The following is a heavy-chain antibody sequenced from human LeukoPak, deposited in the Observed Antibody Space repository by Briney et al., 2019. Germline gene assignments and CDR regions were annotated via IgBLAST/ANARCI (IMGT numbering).Heavy chain of an antibody. CDR2: ISSSSSYI. CDR1: GFTFNTYS. J-gene: IGHJ4*02. CDR3: ARDRADYGGNLFDC. V-gene: IGHV3-21*01. D-gene: IGHD4-23*01. Sequence: TGGSLRLSCAASGFTFNTYSMNWVRQAPGKGLEWVSSISSSSSYIYYTDSMKGRFTISRDNARKSLYLQMNSLRAEDTAVYYCARDRADYGGNLFDCWGQGTLVTVSS.